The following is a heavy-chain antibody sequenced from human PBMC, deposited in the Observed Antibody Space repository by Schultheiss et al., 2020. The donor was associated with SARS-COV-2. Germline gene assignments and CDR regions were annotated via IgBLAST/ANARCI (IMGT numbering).Heavy chain of an antibody. V-gene: IGHV1-69*05. J-gene: IGHJ5*02. CDR2: IIPIFGTA. D-gene: IGHD6-13*01. CDR3: ARDTAAGGFDP. Sequence: SVKVSCKASGYTFTSYGISWVRQAPGQGLEWMGGIIPIFGTANYAQKFQGRVTMTRDTSTSTVYMELSSLRSDDTAVYYCARDTAAGGFDPWGQGTLVTVSS. CDR1: GYTFTSYG.